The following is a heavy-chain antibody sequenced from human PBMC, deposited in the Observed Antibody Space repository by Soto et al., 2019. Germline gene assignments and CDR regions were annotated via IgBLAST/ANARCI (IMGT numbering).Heavy chain of an antibody. CDR2: IYYSGST. D-gene: IGHD2-2*03. CDR3: ARWYLFGYCSNTNCPGSWFYP. V-gene: IGHV4-59*01. CDR1: GGSISSYY. Sequence: SETLSLTSTVSGGSISSYYWSWIRQPPGKGLEWIGYIYYSGSTNYSPSLKSRVTISVDTSKNQFSLKLSSVTTADTAVYYSARWYLFGYCSNTNCPGSWFYPWGQGTLVTVSS. J-gene: IGHJ5*02.